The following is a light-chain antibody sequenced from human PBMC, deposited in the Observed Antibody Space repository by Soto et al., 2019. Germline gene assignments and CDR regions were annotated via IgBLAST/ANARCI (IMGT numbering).Light chain of an antibody. CDR3: QQLNSYPQT. V-gene: IGKV1-9*01. CDR2: AAS. Sequence: IQLTQSPSSLSASVGDRVTITCRASQRISSYLAWYQQIPGKAPKLLIYAASTLQSVVPSRFSGSGSGKDFTLTISSLQPEDFATYYCQQLNSYPQTFGQGTKVDIK. CDR1: QRISSY. J-gene: IGKJ1*01.